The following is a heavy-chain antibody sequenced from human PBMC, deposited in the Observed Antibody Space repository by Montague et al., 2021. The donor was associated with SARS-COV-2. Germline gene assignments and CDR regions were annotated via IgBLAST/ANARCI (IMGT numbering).Heavy chain of an antibody. Sequence: SRRLSCAASGFTFSSYGMHWVRQAPDKGLEWVAVIWYDGSNKYYADSVKGRFTISRDNSKNTLYLQMNSLRAEDTAVYYCAKAYYGDYLIDAFDIWGQGTMVTVSS. CDR1: GFTFSSYG. CDR2: IWYDGSNK. D-gene: IGHD4-17*01. CDR3: AKAYYGDYLIDAFDI. J-gene: IGHJ3*02. V-gene: IGHV3-33*06.